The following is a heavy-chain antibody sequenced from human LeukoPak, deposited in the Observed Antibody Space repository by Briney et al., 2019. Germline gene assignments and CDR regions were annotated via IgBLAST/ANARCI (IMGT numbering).Heavy chain of an antibody. J-gene: IGHJ3*02. CDR2: IYTSGST. D-gene: IGHD6-13*01. Sequence: SETLSLTCTVSGGSISGYYWSWIRQPAGKGLEWIGRIYTSGSTNYNPSLKSRVTMSIDTSKNQFSLRLSSVTAADTAVYYCARDLIGQLGLYDAFDIWGQGTMVTVSS. CDR1: GGSISGYY. CDR3: ARDLIGQLGLYDAFDI. V-gene: IGHV4-4*07.